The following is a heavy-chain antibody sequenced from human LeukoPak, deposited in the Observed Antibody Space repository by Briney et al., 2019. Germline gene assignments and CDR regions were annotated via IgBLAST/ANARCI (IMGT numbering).Heavy chain of an antibody. J-gene: IGHJ3*02. Sequence: SVKVSCKASGGTFSSYAISWARQAPGQGLEWMGGIIPIFGTANYAQKFQGRVTITTDESTSTAYMELSSLRSEDTAVYYCAIELRYFDFDIWGQGTMVTVSS. CDR3: AIELRYFDFDI. CDR2: IIPIFGTA. V-gene: IGHV1-69*05. D-gene: IGHD3-9*01. CDR1: GGTFSSYA.